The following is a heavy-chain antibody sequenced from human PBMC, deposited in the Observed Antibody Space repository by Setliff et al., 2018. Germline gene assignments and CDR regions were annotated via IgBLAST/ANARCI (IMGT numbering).Heavy chain of an antibody. CDR3: HSGYDTEEQSYFDY. J-gene: IGHJ4*02. Sequence: GGSLRLSCAASGFTFDRYWMHWVRQAPGKGLVWVSRVNCDGSSKTYADSVKDRFTISRDNAKNTLYLQMNSLRAEDTGVYYCHSGYDTEEQSYFDYWGQGTLVTVSS. CDR1: GFTFDRYW. CDR2: VNCDGSSK. D-gene: IGHD5-12*01. V-gene: IGHV3-74*01.